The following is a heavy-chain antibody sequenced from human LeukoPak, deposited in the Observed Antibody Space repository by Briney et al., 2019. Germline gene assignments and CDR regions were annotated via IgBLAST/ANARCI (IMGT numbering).Heavy chain of an antibody. CDR3: ATVKGNWNYGFDY. V-gene: IGHV3-43*01. CDR2: ISWDGGST. D-gene: IGHD1-7*01. CDR1: GFTFDDYT. J-gene: IGHJ4*02. Sequence: GGSLRLSCAASGFTFDDYTTHWVRQAPGKGLEWVSLISWDGGSTYYADSVKGRFTISRDNSKNSLYLQMNSLRTEDTALYYCATVKGNWNYGFDYWGQGTLVTVSS.